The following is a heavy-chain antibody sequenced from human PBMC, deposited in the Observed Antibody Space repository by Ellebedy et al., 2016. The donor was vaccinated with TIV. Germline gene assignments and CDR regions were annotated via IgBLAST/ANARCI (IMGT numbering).Heavy chain of an antibody. CDR3: ARDPTYYYDSSGYFRYYYYGMDV. CDR1: GYTFTGYY. Sequence: ASVKVSXXASGYTFTGYYMHWVRQAPGQGLEWMGWINPNSGGTNYAQKFQGWVTMTRDTSISTAYMELSRLRSDDTAVYYCARDPTYYYDSSGYFRYYYYGMDVWGQGTTVTVSS. D-gene: IGHD3-22*01. V-gene: IGHV1-2*04. CDR2: INPNSGGT. J-gene: IGHJ6*02.